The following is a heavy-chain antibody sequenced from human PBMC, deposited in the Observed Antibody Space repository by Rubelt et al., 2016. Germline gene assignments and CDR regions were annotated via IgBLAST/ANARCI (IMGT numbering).Heavy chain of an antibody. V-gene: IGHV3-30*04. D-gene: IGHD2-15*01. CDR2: ISYDGSNK. CDR1: GFTFSSYA. J-gene: IGHJ3*02. CDR3: VKAALQDI. Sequence: QAQLVESGGGVVQPGRSLRLSCAASGFTFSSYAMHWVRQAPGKGLEWVAVISYDGSNKYYADSGKGRFTISRDNSKNTLYLQMNSLRAEDTAVYYCVKAALQDIWGQGTMVTASS.